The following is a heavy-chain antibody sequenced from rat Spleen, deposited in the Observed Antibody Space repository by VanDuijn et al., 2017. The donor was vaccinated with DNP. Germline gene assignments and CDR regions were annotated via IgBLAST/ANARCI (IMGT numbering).Heavy chain of an antibody. Sequence: EVRLVESGGGLVQPGRSLKLSCAASGFTFSNYDMAWVRQAPKKGLEWVATINYDGSSTYYRDSVKGRFTISRNNAKGTLYLLMDSLRSEDTATYYCARPDYWGQGVMVTVSS. CDR3: ARPDY. J-gene: IGHJ2*01. CDR2: INYDGSST. CDR1: GFTFSNYD. V-gene: IGHV5-7*01.